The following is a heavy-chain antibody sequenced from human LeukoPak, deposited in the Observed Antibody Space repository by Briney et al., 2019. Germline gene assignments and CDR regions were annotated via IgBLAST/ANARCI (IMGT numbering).Heavy chain of an antibody. CDR3: ARAELLGIVATTMGV. V-gene: IGHV1-69*05. CDR1: GCTFSSYA. J-gene: IGHJ6*04. CDR2: IIPNFGTA. D-gene: IGHD5-12*01. Sequence: SVKVSCKASGCTFSSYAMSWVRQAPGQGLEWMGGIIPNFGTANYAQKFQGRVTITTDASTSTAYMELSSLRSEDTAVYYCARAELLGIVATTMGVWGKGTTVTVYS.